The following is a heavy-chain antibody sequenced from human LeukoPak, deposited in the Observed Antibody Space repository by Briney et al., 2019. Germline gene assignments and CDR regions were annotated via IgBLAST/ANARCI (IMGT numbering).Heavy chain of an antibody. CDR3: AKEGAYPIIAYDT. J-gene: IGHJ5*02. V-gene: IGHV3-7*01. CDR1: GFTFSSYW. D-gene: IGHD2-21*01. CDR2: IKRDRNDK. Sequence: GGSLRLSCAASGFTFSSYWMNWVRQAPGKGLEWVANIKRDRNDKNYVDSVKGRFSISRDNAKNSLYLQMDSLRAEDTAVYYCAKEGAYPIIAYDTWGQGALVTVSS.